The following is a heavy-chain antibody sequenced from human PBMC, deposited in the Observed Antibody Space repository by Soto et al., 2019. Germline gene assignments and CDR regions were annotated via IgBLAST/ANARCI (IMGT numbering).Heavy chain of an antibody. V-gene: IGHV3-23*01. D-gene: IGHD5-18*01. CDR2: IRGRGGST. J-gene: IGHJ6*02. CDR3: AKDLGVVDTARYYGMDV. Sequence: PGGSLRLSCAASGFTFSSNAMGWVRQAPGKGLEWVAAIRGRGGSTYYADSVKGRFTISRDNSKNPLYLQMNSLRAEGTAVYYCAKDLGVVDTARYYGMDVWGQGTTVTVSS. CDR1: GFTFSSNA.